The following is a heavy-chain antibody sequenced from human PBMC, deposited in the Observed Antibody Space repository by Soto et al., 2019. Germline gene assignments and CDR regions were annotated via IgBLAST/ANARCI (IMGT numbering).Heavy chain of an antibody. CDR3: AKEVVGCSSTSCYGNVFDY. CDR1: GFTFSSYA. V-gene: IGHV3-23*01. J-gene: IGHJ4*02. Sequence: PGGSLRLSCAASGFTFSSYAMSWVRQAPGKGLEWASAISGSGGSTYYADSVKGRFTIFRDNSKNTLYLQMNSLRAEDTAVYYCAKEVVGCSSTSCYGNVFDYWGQGTLVTVSS. D-gene: IGHD2-2*01. CDR2: ISGSGGST.